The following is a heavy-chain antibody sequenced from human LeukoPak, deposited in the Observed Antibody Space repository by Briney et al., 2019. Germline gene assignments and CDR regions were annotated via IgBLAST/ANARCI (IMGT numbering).Heavy chain of an antibody. D-gene: IGHD4-17*01. CDR1: GGSISSGGYY. CDR2: IYYGGST. J-gene: IGHJ5*02. Sequence: PSETLSLTCTVSGGSISSGGYYWSWIRQHPGKGLEWIGYIYYGGSTYYNPSLKSRVTISVDTSKNQFSLKLSSVTAADTAVYYCARGVATGIWFDPWGQGTLVTVSS. V-gene: IGHV4-31*03. CDR3: ARGVATGIWFDP.